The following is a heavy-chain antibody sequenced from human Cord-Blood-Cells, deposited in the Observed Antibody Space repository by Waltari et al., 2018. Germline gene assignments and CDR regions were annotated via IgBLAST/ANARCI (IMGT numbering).Heavy chain of an antibody. D-gene: IGHD2-2*02. J-gene: IGHJ6*03. Sequence: QVQLQQWGAGLLKPSETLSLTCAVYGGSFSGYYWSWIRQPPGKGLEWFGEINHSGSTNYNPALESRVTISVDTSKIQFSLKLSFVTAADTAGYYCARVYKGVVVPAAIQDYYYYYMDVWGKGTTVTVSS. CDR2: INHSGST. CDR3: ARVYKGVVVPAAIQDYYYYYMDV. CDR1: GGSFSGYY. V-gene: IGHV4-34*01.